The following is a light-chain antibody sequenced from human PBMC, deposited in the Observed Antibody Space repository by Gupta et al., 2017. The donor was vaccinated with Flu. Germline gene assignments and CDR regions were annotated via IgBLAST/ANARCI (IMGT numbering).Light chain of an antibody. CDR2: GAS. CDR3: QQYGSSPRNS. V-gene: IGKV3-20*01. J-gene: IGKJ2*03. Sequence: EIVLTQSPGTLSLSPEERATLSCRASQSVSSSYLAWYQQKPGQAPRLLIYGASSRATGIPDRFSGSGSGTDFTLTISRLEPEDFAVYYCQQYGSSPRNSFGQGTKLEIK. CDR1: QSVSSSY.